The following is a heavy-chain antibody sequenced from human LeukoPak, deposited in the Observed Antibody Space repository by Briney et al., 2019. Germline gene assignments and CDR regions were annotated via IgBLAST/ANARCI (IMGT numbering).Heavy chain of an antibody. J-gene: IGHJ4*02. CDR2: FSGGGDT. CDR3: AKEGLRYFDFVF. D-gene: IGHD3-9*01. CDR1: GFTFTRGA. Sequence: PGGSLRLSCAASGFTFTRGAMSWVRQAPGKGLEGVSAFSGGGDTYYADSVKGRFTISRDTSKNTLYLQINSLSAEDTAVYYCAKEGLRYFDFVFWVQGTLVTVSS. V-gene: IGHV3-23*01.